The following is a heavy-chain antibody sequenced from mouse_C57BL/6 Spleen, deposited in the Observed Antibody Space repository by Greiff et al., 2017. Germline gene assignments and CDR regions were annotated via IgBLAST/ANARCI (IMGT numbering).Heavy chain of an antibody. CDR1: GFTFSSYA. V-gene: IGHV5-4*03. Sequence: EVKLVESGGGLVKPGGSLKLSCAASGFTFSSYAMSWVRQTPEKRLEWVATISDGGSYTYYPDNVKGRFTISRDNAKNNLYLQMSHLKSEDTAMYYCARGYYYGSSFYYFDYWGQGTTLTVSS. J-gene: IGHJ2*01. D-gene: IGHD1-1*01. CDR3: ARGYYYGSSFYYFDY. CDR2: ISDGGSYT.